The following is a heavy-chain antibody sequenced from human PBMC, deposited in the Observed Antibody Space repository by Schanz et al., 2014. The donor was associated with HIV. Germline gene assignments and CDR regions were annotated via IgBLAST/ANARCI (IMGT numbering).Heavy chain of an antibody. Sequence: QVHLVESGGGVVQPGKSLRLSCAASGFTFRNYGIHWVRQAPGKGLEWVAVISNDGGNKYYADSVKGRFTISRDNSKNKVFLQMNSLRTDDTAVYYCARSQKAASCCFPLDYWGQGTLVTIFS. CDR1: GFTFRNYG. CDR3: ARSQKAASCCFPLDY. J-gene: IGHJ4*02. V-gene: IGHV3-30*03. D-gene: IGHD2-2*01. CDR2: ISNDGGNK.